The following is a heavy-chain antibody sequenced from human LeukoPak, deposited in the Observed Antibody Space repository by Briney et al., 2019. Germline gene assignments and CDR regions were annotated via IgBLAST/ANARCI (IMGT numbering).Heavy chain of an antibody. CDR2: SGST. J-gene: IGHJ5*02. CDR1: GYSISSGYY. V-gene: IGHV4-38-2*02. Sequence: SETLSLTCTVSGYSISSGYYWGWIRQPPGKGLEWIGSGSTYYNPSLKSRVTISVDTSKNQFSLKLSSVTAADTAVYYCARDLWELPGYNWFDPWGQGTLVTVSS. D-gene: IGHD1-26*01. CDR3: ARDLWELPGYNWFDP.